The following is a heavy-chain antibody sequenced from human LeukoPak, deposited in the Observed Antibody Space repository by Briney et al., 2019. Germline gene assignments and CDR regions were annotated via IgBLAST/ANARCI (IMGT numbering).Heavy chain of an antibody. CDR1: GGSITSTNY. Sequence: SGTLSLTCGVSGGSITSTNYWTWVRQPPGKGLEWIGEVNLQGSTNYNPSLMGRVAISVDMSENHTSLQLTSVTAADTAVYYCAREGGPYRPLDYSGQGTLVTVSS. CDR2: VNLQGST. CDR3: AREGGPYRPLDY. V-gene: IGHV4-4*02. J-gene: IGHJ4*02.